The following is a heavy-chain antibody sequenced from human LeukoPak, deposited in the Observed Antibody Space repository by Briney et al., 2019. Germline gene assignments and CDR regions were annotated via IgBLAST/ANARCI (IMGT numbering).Heavy chain of an antibody. CDR3: ARLPATSSCDY. J-gene: IGHJ4*02. V-gene: IGHV5-51*01. CDR1: GYSFSSYW. Sequence: GESLKISCKGAGYSFSSYWIAWVRQMPGKGLEWMGIIYPGDSDTRYSPSFQGQVTISADKSISTAYLQWSSLKASDTAMYYYARLPATSSCDYWGQGTLVTVSS. CDR2: IYPGDSDT.